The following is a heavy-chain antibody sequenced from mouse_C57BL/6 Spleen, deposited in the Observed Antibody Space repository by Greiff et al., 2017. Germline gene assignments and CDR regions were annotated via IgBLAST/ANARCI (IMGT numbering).Heavy chain of an antibody. CDR1: GYTFTSYW. V-gene: IGHV1-61*01. CDR2: IYPSDSET. Sequence: QVQLQQPGAELVRPGSSVKLSCKASGYTFTSYWMDWVKQRPGQGLEWIGNIYPSDSETHYNQKFKDKATLTVDKYSSTAYMQLSSLTSEDSAVYYCARWNWDDYAMDYWGQGTSVTVSS. D-gene: IGHD4-1*01. J-gene: IGHJ4*01. CDR3: ARWNWDDYAMDY.